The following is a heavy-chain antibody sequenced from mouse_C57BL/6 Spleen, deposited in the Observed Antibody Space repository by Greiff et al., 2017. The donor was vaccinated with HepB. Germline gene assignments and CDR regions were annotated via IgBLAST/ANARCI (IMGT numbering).Heavy chain of an antibody. CDR3: ATTTGTSYFDY. V-gene: IGHV3-6*01. CDR1: GYSITSGYY. D-gene: IGHD4-1*01. CDR2: ISYDGSN. J-gene: IGHJ2*01. Sequence: ESGPGLVKPSQSLSLTCSVPGYSITSGYYWNWIRQFPGNKLEWMGYISYDGSNNYNPSLKNRISITRDTSKNQFFLKLNSVTTEDTATYYCATTTGTSYFDYWGQGTTLTVSS.